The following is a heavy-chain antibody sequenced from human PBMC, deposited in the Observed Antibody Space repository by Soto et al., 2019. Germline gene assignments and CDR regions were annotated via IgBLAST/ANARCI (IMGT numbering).Heavy chain of an antibody. CDR3: ARVEGSNYYYYGMDG. V-gene: IGHV4-30-4*01. Sequence: SATLPLSKRVTCGMNTGGGGCWTWLRQRPGKGLEWIGYIYHSGSTYHSPSLKSRLSISIDTSKNQFSLRLNSVTAADTAVYYGARVEGSNYYYYGMDGWGQGTTVTVSS. CDR1: CGMNTGGGGC. J-gene: IGHJ6*02. CDR2: IYHSGST. D-gene: IGHD3-10*01.